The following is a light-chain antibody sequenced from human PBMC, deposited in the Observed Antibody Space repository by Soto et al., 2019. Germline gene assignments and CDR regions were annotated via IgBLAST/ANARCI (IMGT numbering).Light chain of an antibody. V-gene: IGKV1-9*01. CDR1: QGFSNS. Sequence: DIQLTQSPSFLSESVGDRVTITCRASQGFSNSLAWYQQKPGKAPKLLIYAASTLQSGVPSRFSGSGSGTEFTLTISSLQPEDFATHYCQQPDSYPCTFGQGTKLEIK. CDR3: QQPDSYPCT. J-gene: IGKJ2*02. CDR2: AAS.